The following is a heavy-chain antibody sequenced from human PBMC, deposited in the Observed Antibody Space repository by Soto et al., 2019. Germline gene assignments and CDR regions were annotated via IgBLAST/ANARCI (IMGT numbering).Heavy chain of an antibody. CDR3: AQKTGWTGFDS. CDR2: IYNGERT. CDR1: GASIRNFY. D-gene: IGHD1-1*01. Sequence: QVHLQESGPGLVKPSETMSLTCTASGASIRNFYWNWVRQFPGTGLEWIGHIYNGERTNYNPSLKSRVTISVDTSKNQFSLKLSSVTVADTAVYYCAQKTGWTGFDSWGQGTLVNVSS. J-gene: IGHJ4*02. V-gene: IGHV4-59*01.